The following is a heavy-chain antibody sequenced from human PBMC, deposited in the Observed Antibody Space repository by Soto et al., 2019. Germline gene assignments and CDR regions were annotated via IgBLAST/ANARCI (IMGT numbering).Heavy chain of an antibody. V-gene: IGHV3-66*01. CDR2: IYSGGST. D-gene: IGHD3-22*01. CDR3: ARALYDDSTGDAFDI. Sequence: EVQLVESGGGLVQPGGSLRLSCAASGFTVSSNYMSWVRQAPGKGLEWVSVIYSGGSTYYADSVKGRFTISRDNSKNTLYLQMNSLRAEDTAVYYCARALYDDSTGDAFDIWGQGTMVTVSS. CDR1: GFTVSSNY. J-gene: IGHJ3*02.